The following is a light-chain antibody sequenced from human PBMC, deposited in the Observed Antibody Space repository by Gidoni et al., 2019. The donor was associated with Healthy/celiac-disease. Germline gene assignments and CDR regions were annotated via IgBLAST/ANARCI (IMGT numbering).Light chain of an antibody. J-gene: IGKJ4*01. CDR1: QSVSSY. CDR2: EAS. Sequence: ELVLTQSPSTLSLSPRASATLSCSASQSVSSYLAWYQQKPGQAPRLLIYEASNRFTGSPSRFSGSGSGTDFTLTISGLEPEDFAVYYCQQRSNWPPGLTFGGGTKVEIK. CDR3: QQRSNWPPGLT. V-gene: IGKV3-11*01.